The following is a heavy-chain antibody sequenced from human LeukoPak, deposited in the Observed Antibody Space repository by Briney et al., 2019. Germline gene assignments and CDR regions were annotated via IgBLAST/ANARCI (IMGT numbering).Heavy chain of an antibody. CDR3: ANHRSAFEF. CDR1: GFTFSTYG. CDR2: ISGSASGHIT. Sequence: GGSLRLSCAASGFTFSTYGMGWVRQSPGKGPEWVAAISGSASGHITNYADSVMGRFTISRDNNKSTVYLQMNSLRVEDTAVYYCANHRSAFEFWGQGTLVTVSS. D-gene: IGHD3-3*02. J-gene: IGHJ4*02. V-gene: IGHV3-23*01.